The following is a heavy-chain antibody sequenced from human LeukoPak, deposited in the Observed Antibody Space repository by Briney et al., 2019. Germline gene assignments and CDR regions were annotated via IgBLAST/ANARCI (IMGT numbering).Heavy chain of an antibody. J-gene: IGHJ4*02. CDR1: GFTFSSYW. D-gene: IGHD4-23*01. V-gene: IGHV3-7*05. Sequence: GGSLRLSCAASGFTFSSYWMSWVRQVPGKGLEWVANINQHGTDKYYVDSVRGRFTISRDNAKNSLYLQMNSLRAEDTAVYYCAANGGPFDFWGQGTLVTVSS. CDR2: INQHGTDK. CDR3: AANGGPFDF.